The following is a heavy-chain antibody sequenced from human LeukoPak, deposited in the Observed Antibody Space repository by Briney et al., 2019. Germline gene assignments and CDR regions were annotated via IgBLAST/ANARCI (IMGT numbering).Heavy chain of an antibody. CDR1: GFTFSSYS. D-gene: IGHD6-19*01. CDR3: ARAPFIAVAGTIDY. CDR2: ISSSSSYI. V-gene: IGHV3-21*01. J-gene: IGHJ4*02. Sequence: AGGSLRLSCAASGFTFSSYSMNWVRQAPGKGLEWVSSISSSSSYIYYADSVKGRFTISRDNAKNSLYLQMNSLRAEDTAVYYCARAPFIAVAGTIDYWGQGTLVTVSS.